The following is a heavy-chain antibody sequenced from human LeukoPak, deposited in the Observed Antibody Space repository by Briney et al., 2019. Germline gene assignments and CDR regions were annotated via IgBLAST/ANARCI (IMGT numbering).Heavy chain of an antibody. CDR1: GFTFNNYA. D-gene: IGHD5-12*01. J-gene: IGHJ4*02. V-gene: IGHV3-23*01. Sequence: GGSLRLSCVASGFTFNNYAMNWVRQAPGKGLEWVSGISANGGSTYYADSVKGRFTISRDNSKNTLYVQMNSLRAEDTAIYYCAKDGVWATSPRTIDYWGQGTLVTVSS. CDR2: ISANGGST. CDR3: AKDGVWATSPRTIDY.